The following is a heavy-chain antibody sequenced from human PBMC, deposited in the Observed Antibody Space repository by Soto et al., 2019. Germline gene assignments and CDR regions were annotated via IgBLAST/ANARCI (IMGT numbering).Heavy chain of an antibody. D-gene: IGHD3-10*01. Sequence: SETLSLTCAVSGGSISSGGYSWSWIRQPPGKGLEWIGYIYHSGSTYYNPSLKSRVTISVDRSKNQFSLKLSSLRSEDTAVYYCARVNYLNWFDPWGQGTLVTVSS. J-gene: IGHJ5*02. CDR1: GGSISSGGYS. CDR3: ARVNYLNWFDP. CDR2: IYHSGST. V-gene: IGHV4-30-2*01.